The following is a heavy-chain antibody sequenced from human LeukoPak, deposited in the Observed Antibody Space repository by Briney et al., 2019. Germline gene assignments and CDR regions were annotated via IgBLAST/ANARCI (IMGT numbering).Heavy chain of an antibody. CDR2: IYYSGGT. CDR1: GGSISSGGYY. D-gene: IGHD3-22*01. CDR3: ANFYDTSGFGY. J-gene: IGHJ4*02. V-gene: IGHV4-30-4*01. Sequence: SQTLSLTCTVSGGSISSGGYYWSWIRQPPGKGLEWIGYIYYSGGTYYNPSLKSRVTIPADTSKNQFSLRLTSVTAADTAVYYCANFYDTSGFGYWGQGTLVTVSS.